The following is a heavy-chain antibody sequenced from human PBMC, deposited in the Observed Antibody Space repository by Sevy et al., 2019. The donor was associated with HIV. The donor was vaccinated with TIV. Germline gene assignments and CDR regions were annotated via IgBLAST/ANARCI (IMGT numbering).Heavy chain of an antibody. CDR3: ARDTNYFYVDV. CDR1: GFSFSNYW. D-gene: IGHD1-1*01. Sequence: GGSLRLSCVVSGFSFSNYWMTWVRQAPGKGREWVAKIKPDGSVKSYVDSVKGRFPISRDNAKNSLSLQMNSLSAEDTAVYYCARDTNYFYVDVWGKGTTVTVSS. J-gene: IGHJ6*03. CDR2: IKPDGSVK. V-gene: IGHV3-7*01.